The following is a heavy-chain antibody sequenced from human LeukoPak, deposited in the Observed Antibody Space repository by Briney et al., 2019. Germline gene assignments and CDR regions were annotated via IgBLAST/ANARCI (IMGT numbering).Heavy chain of an antibody. Sequence: SQPLSLTCTVSGGSISRHYLNCIRQPPGNRLEWVGYIDYSGSTDYNPSLKSRVTFSMDTSKKQFSLKLSSVTAADTAVYYCARGYSSGWYYFDYWGQGTLVTVSS. D-gene: IGHD6-19*01. J-gene: IGHJ4*02. CDR2: IDYSGST. CDR1: GGSISRHY. CDR3: ARGYSSGWYYFDY. V-gene: IGHV4-59*11.